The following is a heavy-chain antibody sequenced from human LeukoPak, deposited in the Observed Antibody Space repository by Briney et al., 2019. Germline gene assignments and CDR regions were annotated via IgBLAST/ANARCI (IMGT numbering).Heavy chain of an antibody. CDR3: ARDECSSTSCYGGFTMDV. D-gene: IGHD2-2*01. V-gene: IGHV1-69*05. J-gene: IGHJ6*03. CDR1: GGTFSSYA. CDR2: IIPIFGTA. Sequence: SVKVSCKASGGTFSSYATSWVRQAPGQGLEWMGGIIPIFGTANYAQKFQGRVTITTDESTSTAYMELSSLRSEDTAVYYCARDECSSTSCYGGFTMDVWGKGTTVTVSS.